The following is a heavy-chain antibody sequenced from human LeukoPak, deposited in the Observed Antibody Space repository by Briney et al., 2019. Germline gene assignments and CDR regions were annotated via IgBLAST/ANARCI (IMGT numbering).Heavy chain of an antibody. J-gene: IGHJ4*02. CDR3: AKSDGIQLWYPLDY. V-gene: IGHV3-23*01. CDR2: ISGSGGST. D-gene: IGHD5-18*01. Sequence: GGSLRLSCAASGFTFSSYAMSWVRQAPGKGLEWVSTISGSGGSTYYADSVKGRFTISRDNSKNTLYLQMNSLRAEDTAVYYCAKSDGIQLWYPLDYWGQGTLVPVSS. CDR1: GFTFSSYA.